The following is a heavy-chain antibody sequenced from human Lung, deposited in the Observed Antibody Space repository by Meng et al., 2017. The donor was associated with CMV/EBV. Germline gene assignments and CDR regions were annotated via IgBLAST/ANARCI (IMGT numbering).Heavy chain of an antibody. CDR1: DGSISSSIYK. Sequence: SETLSLXCTVSDGSISSSIYKWGWIRQPPGKGLEWIASIYYIGNTYYNPSLKSRVTISVDTSKNQFSLKLSSVTAADTAIYYCASVRQTYCANGVCHTTSYFDLWGRGXLXTVSS. CDR3: ASVRQTYCANGVCHTTSYFDL. V-gene: IGHV4-39*07. J-gene: IGHJ2*01. CDR2: IYYIGNT. D-gene: IGHD2-8*01.